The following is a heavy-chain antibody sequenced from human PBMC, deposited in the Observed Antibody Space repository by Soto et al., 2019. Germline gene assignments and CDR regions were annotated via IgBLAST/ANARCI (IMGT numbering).Heavy chain of an antibody. Sequence: QVQLQESGPGLVKPSQTLSLTCTVSGGSISSGGYYWSWIRQHPGKGLEWIGYVYYSGSTYYNPSLKSRVTISVDTSKNQFSLKLSSVTAADTAVYYCGLGAAPKPYFDYWGQGTLVTVSS. D-gene: IGHD2-2*02. CDR1: GGSISSGGYY. J-gene: IGHJ4*02. V-gene: IGHV4-31*03. CDR3: GLGAAPKPYFDY. CDR2: VYYSGST.